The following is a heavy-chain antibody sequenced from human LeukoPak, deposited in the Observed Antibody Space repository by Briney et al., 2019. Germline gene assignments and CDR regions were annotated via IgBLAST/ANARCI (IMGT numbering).Heavy chain of an antibody. Sequence: SETLSLTCAVYGGSFSGYYWSWIRQPPGKGLEWIGEINHSGSTNYNPSLKSRVTISADTSKNQFSLKLSSVTAADTAVYYCARRGYSYGYANYWGQGTLVTVSS. D-gene: IGHD5-18*01. V-gene: IGHV4-34*01. CDR1: GGSFSGYY. CDR3: ARRGYSYGYANY. CDR2: INHSGST. J-gene: IGHJ4*02.